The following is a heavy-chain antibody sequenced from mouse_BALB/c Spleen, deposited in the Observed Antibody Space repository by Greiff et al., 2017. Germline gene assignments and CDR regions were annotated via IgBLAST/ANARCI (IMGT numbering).Heavy chain of an antibody. J-gene: IGHJ1*01. CDR3: AHRGIRYFDV. V-gene: IGHV1-7*01. D-gene: IGHD3-1*01. CDR2: INPSTGYT. CDR1: GYTFTSYW. Sequence: VQLQQSGAELAKPGASVKMSCKASGYTFTSYWMHWVNQRPGQGLEWIGYINPSTGYTEYNQKFKDKATLTADKSSSTAYMQLSSLTSEDSAVYYCAHRGIRYFDVWGAGTTVTVSS.